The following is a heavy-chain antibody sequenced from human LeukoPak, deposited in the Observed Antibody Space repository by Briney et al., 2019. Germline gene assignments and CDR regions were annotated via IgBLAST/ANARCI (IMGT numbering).Heavy chain of an antibody. D-gene: IGHD3-10*01. CDR3: ARDNYRDYYYMDV. Sequence: SETLSLTCTVSGGSMSSYYWNWIRQPPGKGLEWIGYIYYSGSTNYNPSLKSRVTISVDTSKNQFSLKLSSVTAADTAVYYCARDNYRDYYYMDVWGKGTTVTVSS. CDR1: GGSMSSYY. J-gene: IGHJ6*03. V-gene: IGHV4-59*12. CDR2: IYYSGST.